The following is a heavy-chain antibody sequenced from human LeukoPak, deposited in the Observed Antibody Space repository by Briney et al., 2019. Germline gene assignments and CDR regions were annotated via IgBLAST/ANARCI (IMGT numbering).Heavy chain of an antibody. V-gene: IGHV3-21*01. J-gene: IGHJ6*03. Sequence: GGSLRLSCAASGFTFSSYSMNWVRQAPGKGLEWVSCISSSSSYIYYADSVKGRFTISRDNAKNLLSLQMNSLRAEDTAIYYCARDRIVATRDSHYYYIDVWGKGTTVTISS. CDR3: ARDRIVATRDSHYYYIDV. CDR1: GFTFSSYS. D-gene: IGHD5-12*01. CDR2: ISSSSSYI.